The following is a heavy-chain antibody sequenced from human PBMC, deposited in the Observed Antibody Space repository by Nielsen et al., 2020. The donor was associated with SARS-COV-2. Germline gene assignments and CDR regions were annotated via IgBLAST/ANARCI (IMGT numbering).Heavy chain of an antibody. J-gene: IGHJ6*03. Sequence: GGSLRLSCAASGFTFSTSSMTWVRQAPGKGLEWVANIKEDGSEKYYVDSVKGRFTISRDNVENSLYLQMNSLRAEDTAVYYCARGIETIWSALYGPLEYYYYMDVWGKGTAVTVSS. D-gene: IGHD3-3*01. V-gene: IGHV3-7*04. CDR1: GFTFSTSS. CDR3: ARGIETIWSALYGPLEYYYYMDV. CDR2: IKEDGSEK.